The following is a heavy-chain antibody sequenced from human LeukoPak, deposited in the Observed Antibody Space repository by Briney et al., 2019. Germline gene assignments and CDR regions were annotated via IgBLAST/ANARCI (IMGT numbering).Heavy chain of an antibody. J-gene: IGHJ5*02. V-gene: IGHV4-59*01. CDR3: ARDPRPGWFDP. D-gene: IGHD7-27*01. CDR1: GGSISSYY. Sequence: SETLSLTCTVSGGSISSYYWSWIRQPPGKGLEWIGYIYYSGSTNYNPSLKSRVTISVDTSKNQFSLKLSSVTAADTAVYYCARDPRPGWFDPWGQGTLVTVSS. CDR2: IYYSGST.